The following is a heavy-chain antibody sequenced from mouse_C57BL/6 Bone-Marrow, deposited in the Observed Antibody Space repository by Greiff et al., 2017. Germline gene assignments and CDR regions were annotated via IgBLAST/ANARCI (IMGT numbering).Heavy chain of an antibody. CDR2: ISSGGSYT. Sequence: DVKLVESGGDLVKPGGSLKLSCAASGFTFSSYGMSWVRQTPDQRLEWVATISSGGSYTYYPDSVKGRFTISRDNAKNTLYRQMSSLKSEDTAMYYCARRGNWDDYWGQGTTLTVSS. J-gene: IGHJ2*01. CDR3: ARRGNWDDY. V-gene: IGHV5-6*02. D-gene: IGHD4-1*01. CDR1: GFTFSSYG.